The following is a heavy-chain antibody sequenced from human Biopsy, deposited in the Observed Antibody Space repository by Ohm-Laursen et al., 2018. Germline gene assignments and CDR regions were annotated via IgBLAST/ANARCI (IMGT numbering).Heavy chain of an antibody. CDR2: MNQDGSEE. V-gene: IGHV3-7*04. Sequence: SLRLSCAASGFIFSRYWMNWVRQTPEKGLEWVANMNQDGSEEHYMDSVKGRFTISRDNSKSSLYLQMNSLRDEDTAVYYCARGPSGTAAGRFASWGQGTLVTVSS. J-gene: IGHJ4*02. CDR3: ARGPSGTAAGRFAS. CDR1: GFIFSRYW. D-gene: IGHD6-13*01.